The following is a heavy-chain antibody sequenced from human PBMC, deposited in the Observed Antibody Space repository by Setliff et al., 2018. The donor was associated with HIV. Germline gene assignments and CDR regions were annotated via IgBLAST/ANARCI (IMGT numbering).Heavy chain of an antibody. CDR2: IYYSGTT. Sequence: SETLSLTCTLAGGSISRSNYVWGWIRQSPGKGLEWIGSIYYSGTTYYNPSLKSRVTVSIDTSKNQFSLEMTSMTAADTAVYYCVRTGSSTSWGVYHYYYMDIWGKGTTVTISS. D-gene: IGHD3-10*01. CDR3: VRTGSSTSWGVYHYYYMDI. V-gene: IGHV4-39*01. J-gene: IGHJ6*03. CDR1: GGSISRSNYV.